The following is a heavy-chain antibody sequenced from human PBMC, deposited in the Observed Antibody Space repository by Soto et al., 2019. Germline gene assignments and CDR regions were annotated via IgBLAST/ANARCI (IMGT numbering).Heavy chain of an antibody. CDR1: GFIVKVYP. V-gene: IGHV3-30-3*01. J-gene: IGHJ4*02. CDR2: ISHDGTKK. CDR3: ARENSVLYFDY. D-gene: IGHD6-19*01. Sequence: PGGSLRLSCAASGFIVKVYPMHWVRQAPGKGLEWVAVISHDGTKKYYAGSVKGRFTISRDKSENTVFLEMNGLRADDTAVYYCARENSVLYFDYWGEGTLVTVSS.